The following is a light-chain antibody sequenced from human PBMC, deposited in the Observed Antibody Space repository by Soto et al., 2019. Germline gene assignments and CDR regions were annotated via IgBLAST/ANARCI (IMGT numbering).Light chain of an antibody. V-gene: IGKV3-20*01. CDR1: QTLSSNF. J-gene: IGKJ1*01. CDR3: QQFGSATRT. CDR2: GAA. Sequence: EIVLTQSPGTLSLSPGERVTLSCRASQTLSSNFLAWYQQRPGQAPSLLIYGAANRATGVPDMFSGGRSGTDFTLTISRLEPEDFAVYYCQQFGSATRTFGQGTKVEIK.